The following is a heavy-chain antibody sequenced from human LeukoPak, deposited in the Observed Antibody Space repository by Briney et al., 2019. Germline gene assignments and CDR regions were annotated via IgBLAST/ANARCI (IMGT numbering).Heavy chain of an antibody. CDR1: GGSFSGYY. D-gene: IGHD3-10*01. CDR2: INHSGST. CDR3: ARVGVYYYYYYMDV. J-gene: IGHJ6*03. V-gene: IGHV4-34*01. Sequence: SETLSLTCAVYGGSFSGYYWSWIRQPPGKGLEWIGEINHSGSTNYNPSLKSRVTISVDTSENQFSLKLSSVTAADTAVYYCARVGVYYYYYYMDVWGKGTTVTVSS.